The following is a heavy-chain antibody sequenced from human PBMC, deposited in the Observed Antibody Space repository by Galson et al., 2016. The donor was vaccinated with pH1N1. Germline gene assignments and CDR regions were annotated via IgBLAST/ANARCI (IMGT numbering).Heavy chain of an antibody. D-gene: IGHD6-13*01. CDR2: LNPSGGGT. Sequence: SVRVSCTASGYRFTTYYMHWVRQAPGQGLEWISLLNPSGGGTIYAQTLQGRVTLTRDTSTGTVFMELSRLTFEDTAVYYCARASACGTWYNLNFDYWGQGTLVTVSS. V-gene: IGHV1-46*04. J-gene: IGHJ4*02. CDR1: GYRFTTYY. CDR3: ARASACGTWYNLNFDY.